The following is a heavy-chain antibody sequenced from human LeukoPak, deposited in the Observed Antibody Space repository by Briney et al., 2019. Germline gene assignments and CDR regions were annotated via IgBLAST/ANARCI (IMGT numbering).Heavy chain of an antibody. CDR1: GFTFSSYA. Sequence: GGSLRLSCAASGFTFSSYAMSWVRQAPGKGLEWVSAISGSGGSTYYADSVKGRFTIARDNSKNTLYLQMNSLRAEDTAVYYCAKDYSSSWYVRFFDYWGQGTLVTVSS. CDR2: ISGSGGST. J-gene: IGHJ4*02. V-gene: IGHV3-23*01. D-gene: IGHD6-13*01. CDR3: AKDYSSSWYVRFFDY.